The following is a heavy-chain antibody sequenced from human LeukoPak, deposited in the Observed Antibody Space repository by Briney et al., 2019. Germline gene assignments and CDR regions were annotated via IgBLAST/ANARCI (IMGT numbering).Heavy chain of an antibody. J-gene: IGHJ4*02. CDR3: ARDPGSYLDY. CDR1: GGFISGNY. D-gene: IGHD3-10*01. CDR2: IYSSGST. V-gene: IGHV4-4*07. Sequence: SETLSLTCSVSGGFISGNYWSWIRQPAGKGLEWIGRIYSSGSTDYNPSLKSRLTMSLDKSKNQFSQKLNSVNAADTAVYYCARDPGSYLDYWGQGTLVTVFS.